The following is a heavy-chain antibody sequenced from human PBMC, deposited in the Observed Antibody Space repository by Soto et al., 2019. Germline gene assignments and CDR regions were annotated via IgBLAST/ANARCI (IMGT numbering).Heavy chain of an antibody. CDR1: GFTFSSYW. Sequence: HPGGSLRLSCAASGFTFSSYWMHWVRQAPGKGLVWVSRINSDGSSTSYADSVKGRFTISRDNAKNTLYLQMNSLRAEDTAVYCCARGGPGGEFDSRGQGTLVTVSS. CDR2: INSDGSST. V-gene: IGHV3-74*01. CDR3: ARGGPGGEFDS. J-gene: IGHJ4*02. D-gene: IGHD3-16*01.